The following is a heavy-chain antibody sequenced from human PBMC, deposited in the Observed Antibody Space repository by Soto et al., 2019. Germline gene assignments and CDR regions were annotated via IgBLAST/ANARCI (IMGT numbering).Heavy chain of an antibody. D-gene: IGHD3-16*01. CDR2: IYPSGTI. V-gene: IGHV4-30-2*01. CDR1: GVSITTNGYS. Sequence: SETLSLTCAVSGVSITTNGYSWSWIRQPPGRGLEWIGYIYPSGTIFYNPSLNSRVTISADTSNNQFSLKLTSVTAADTAVYFCATYTAFAKYYFDYWGRGTLVTVSS. CDR3: ATYTAFAKYYFDY. J-gene: IGHJ4*02.